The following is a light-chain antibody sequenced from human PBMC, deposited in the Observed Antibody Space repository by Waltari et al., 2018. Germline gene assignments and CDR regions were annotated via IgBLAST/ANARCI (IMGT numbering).Light chain of an antibody. CDR1: QNIRTY. V-gene: IGKV1-39*01. CDR3: QQTYGDPRT. CDR2: AAY. J-gene: IGKJ4*01. Sequence: DIQMTQSPPSLSASVGDRVTITCRASQNIRTYLNWYQQTPGKAPRLLIYAAYTLRSGVPARFSASGSGTNFTLTISSLQPEDFATFYCQQTYGDPRTFGGGTKV.